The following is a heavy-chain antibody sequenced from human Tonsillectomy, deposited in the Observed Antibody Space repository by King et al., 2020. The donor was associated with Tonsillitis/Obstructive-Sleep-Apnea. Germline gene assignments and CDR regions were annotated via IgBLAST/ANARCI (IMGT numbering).Heavy chain of an antibody. CDR1: GYSFTSYW. CDR2: IYPGDSDT. J-gene: IGHJ6*03. CDR3: ARRVGGSSWYRESYYYYYYMDV. D-gene: IGHD6-13*01. Sequence: QLVQSGVEVKKPGESLKISCKGSGYSFTSYWIGWVRQMPGKGLEWMGIIYPGDSDTRYSPSFQGQVTISAVKSISTAYLQWSSLKASDTAMYYCARRVGGSSWYRESYYYYYYMDVWGKGTTVSVSS. V-gene: IGHV5-51*01.